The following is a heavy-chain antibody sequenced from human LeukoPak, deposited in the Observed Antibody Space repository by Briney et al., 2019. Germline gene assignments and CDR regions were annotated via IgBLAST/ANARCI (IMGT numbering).Heavy chain of an antibody. CDR3: ARAKRLGVGATTRVFDY. CDR1: GGSFSGYY. Sequence: SETLSLTCAVYGGSFSGYYWSWIRQPPGKGLEWIGEINHSGSTNYNPSLKSRVAISVDTSKNQFSLKLSSVTAADTAVYYCARAKRLGVGATTRVFDYWGQGTLVTVSS. J-gene: IGHJ4*02. CDR2: INHSGST. D-gene: IGHD1-26*01. V-gene: IGHV4-34*01.